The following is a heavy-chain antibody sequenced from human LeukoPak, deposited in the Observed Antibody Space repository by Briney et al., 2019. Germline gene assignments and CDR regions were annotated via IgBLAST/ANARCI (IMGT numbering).Heavy chain of an antibody. Sequence: PSETLSLTCTVSGGSISSYYWSWIRQPPGKGLEWIGYIYYTGSTNYNPSLKSRVTISVDTSKNQFSLKLSSVTAADTAVYYCARQGVEGYSSSWFHWGQGTLVTVSS. CDR1: GGSISSYY. V-gene: IGHV4-59*08. J-gene: IGHJ4*02. CDR3: ARQGVEGYSSSWFH. CDR2: IYYTGST. D-gene: IGHD6-13*01.